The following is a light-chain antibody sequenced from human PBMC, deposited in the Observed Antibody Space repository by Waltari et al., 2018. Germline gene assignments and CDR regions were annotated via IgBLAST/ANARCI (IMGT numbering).Light chain of an antibody. V-gene: IGLV2-14*03. CDR1: SSDVGGYTY. CDR3: SSYTSSSTWV. Sequence: QSALTQPASVSGSPGQSITISCTGTSSDVGGYTYVSWYQQHPGKAPKLMIYDVTTRPSGVSNRVSGSKSVNTASLTSSGLQAEDEADYYCSSYTSSSTWVFGGGTKLTVL. J-gene: IGLJ3*02. CDR2: DVT.